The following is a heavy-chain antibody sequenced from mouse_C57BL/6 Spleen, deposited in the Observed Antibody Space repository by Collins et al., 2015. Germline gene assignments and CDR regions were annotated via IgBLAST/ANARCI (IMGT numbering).Heavy chain of an antibody. V-gene: IGHV1-63*01. CDR2: IYPGGDYT. J-gene: IGHJ3*01. CDR3: ARSDYSNYGGFAY. D-gene: IGHD2-5*01. Sequence: IGDIYPGGDYTNYNEKFKGKATLTADKSSSTAYMQFNSLTSEDSAIYYCARSDYSNYGGFAYWGQGTLVTVSA.